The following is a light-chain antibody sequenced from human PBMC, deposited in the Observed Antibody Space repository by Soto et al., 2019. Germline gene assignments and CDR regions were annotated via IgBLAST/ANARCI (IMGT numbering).Light chain of an antibody. Sequence: DIQMTQSPRFLSASVGDRVTITCRASQNIRTYLNWYQQKPGKAPKLLIYAASSLQSGVPSRFSGSGSGTDFTLTISSLQPEDFATYYCQQSYSTTFGGGTKVEIK. CDR3: QQSYSTT. J-gene: IGKJ4*01. CDR1: QNIRTY. CDR2: AAS. V-gene: IGKV1-39*01.